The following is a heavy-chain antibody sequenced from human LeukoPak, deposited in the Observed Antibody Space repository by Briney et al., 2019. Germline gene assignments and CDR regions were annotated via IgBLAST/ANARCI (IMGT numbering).Heavy chain of an antibody. CDR1: GGTFSSYA. CDR3: ARDQRRYDYVWGSYFGFGY. D-gene: IGHD3-16*01. CDR2: IIPIFGTA. J-gene: IGHJ4*02. V-gene: IGHV1-69*05. Sequence: SVKVSCKASGGTFSSYAISWVRQAPGQGLEWMGRIIPIFGTANYAQKFQGRVTITTDESTSTAYMELSSLRSEDTAVYYCARDQRRYDYVWGSYFGFGYWGQGTLVTVSS.